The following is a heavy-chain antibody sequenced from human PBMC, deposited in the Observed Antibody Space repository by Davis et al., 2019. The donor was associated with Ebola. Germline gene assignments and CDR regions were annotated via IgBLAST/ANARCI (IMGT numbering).Heavy chain of an antibody. CDR2: INPNDGRT. D-gene: IGHD5-12*01. CDR3: TTPGGQDSGYDVFDI. CDR1: GYTFTNYY. J-gene: IGHJ3*02. Sequence: AASVKVSCKASGYTFTNYYMHWVRQAPGQGLEWMGMINPNDGRTIYAQKFQGRVTVTRDTSTNTVYMDLSSLRSADTALYYCTTPGGQDSGYDVFDIWGQGTMIIVSS. V-gene: IGHV1-46*03.